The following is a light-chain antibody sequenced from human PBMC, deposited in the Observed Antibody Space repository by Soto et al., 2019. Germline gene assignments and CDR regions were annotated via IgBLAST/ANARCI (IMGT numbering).Light chain of an antibody. CDR3: QQRSNWPSIT. V-gene: IGKV3-11*01. Sequence: EIVLTQSPATMSLSPGERATLSCGASESVSYSYVAWYQLKGGLAPRLLIHDASTRASGIPDRFSGSGSGTDFTLTISSLEPEDFAVYYCQQRSNWPSITFGQGTRLEIK. CDR1: ESVSYSY. CDR2: DAS. J-gene: IGKJ5*01.